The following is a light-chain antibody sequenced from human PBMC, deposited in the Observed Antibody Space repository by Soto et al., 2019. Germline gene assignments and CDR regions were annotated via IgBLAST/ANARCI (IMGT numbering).Light chain of an antibody. CDR3: QQYGSSSWT. CDR2: GAS. J-gene: IGKJ1*01. V-gene: IGKV3-20*01. CDR1: QSVSSSY. Sequence: EFVLTQSPGTLSLFPGERATLSCRASQSVSSSYLAWYQQKPGQAPRLLIYGASSRATGIPDRFSGSGSGTEFTLTISRLEPEDFAVYYCQQYGSSSWTFGQGTKVDIK.